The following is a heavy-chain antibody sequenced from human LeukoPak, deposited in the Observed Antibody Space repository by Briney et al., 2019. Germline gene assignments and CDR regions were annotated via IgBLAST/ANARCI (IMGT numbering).Heavy chain of an antibody. J-gene: IGHJ4*02. CDR2: INHIGST. Sequence: SETLSLTCAVYGGSFTDYYWSWIRQPPGKGLEWIGEINHIGSTNYNPSLKSRVTISVDTSKNQFSLKLSSVTAADTAVYYCAREVESYGYIVWGQGTLVTVSS. CDR1: GGSFTDYY. V-gene: IGHV4-34*01. CDR3: AREVESYGYIV. D-gene: IGHD5-18*01.